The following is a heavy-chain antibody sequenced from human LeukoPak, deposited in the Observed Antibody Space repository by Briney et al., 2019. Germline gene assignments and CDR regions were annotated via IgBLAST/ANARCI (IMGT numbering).Heavy chain of an antibody. J-gene: IGHJ4*02. CDR1: GGSISSYY. CDR2: IYYSGYT. V-gene: IGHV4-59*01. D-gene: IGHD5-12*01. Sequence: SETLSLTCTISGGSISSYYWSWIRQPPGKGLEWIGYIYYSGYTNYNPSLKSRVTISVDTSKNQFSLRLSSVTAADTAVYYCARHGAYDRFDYWGQGALVTVSS. CDR3: ARHGAYDRFDY.